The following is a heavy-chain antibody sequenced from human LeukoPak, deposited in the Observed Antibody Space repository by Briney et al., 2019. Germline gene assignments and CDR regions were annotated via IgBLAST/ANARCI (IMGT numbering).Heavy chain of an antibody. CDR1: GYTFTSYY. CDR3: ARVEADPDAFDI. CDR2: INPSGGST. Sequence: GASVKVSCKASGYTFTSYYLYWVRQAPGQGLEWMGIINPSGGSTSYAQKFQGRVTMTRDMSTSTVYMELSSLRSEDTAVYYCARVEADPDAFDIWGQGTMVTVSS. V-gene: IGHV1-46*01. D-gene: IGHD2-15*01. J-gene: IGHJ3*02.